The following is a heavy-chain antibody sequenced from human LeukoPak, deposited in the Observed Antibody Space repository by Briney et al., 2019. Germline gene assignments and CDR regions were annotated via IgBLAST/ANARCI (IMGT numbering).Heavy chain of an antibody. V-gene: IGHV1-18*01. CDR3: ARGITYYDFWSGYPPFDY. J-gene: IGHJ4*02. CDR2: ISAYNGNT. CDR1: GYTFTSYG. Sequence: GASVKVSCKASGYTFTSYGISWVRQAPGQGLEWMGWISAYNGNTNYAQKLQGRVTMTTDTSTSTAYMELRSLRSDDTAVYYCARGITYYDFWSGYPPFDYWGQGTLVTVSS. D-gene: IGHD3-3*01.